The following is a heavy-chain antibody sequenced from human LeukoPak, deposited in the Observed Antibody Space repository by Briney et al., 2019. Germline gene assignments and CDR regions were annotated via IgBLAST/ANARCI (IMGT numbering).Heavy chain of an antibody. CDR2: INHSGST. D-gene: IGHD1-26*01. V-gene: IGHV4-34*01. CDR3: ARHDSSGSYGY. CDR1: GGSFSGYY. J-gene: IGHJ4*02. Sequence: SETLSLTCAVYGGSFSGYYWSWIRQPPGKGLEWIGEINHSGSTNYNPSLKSRVTISVDTSKNQFSLKLSSVTAADTAVYYCARHDSSGSYGYWGQGTLVTVSS.